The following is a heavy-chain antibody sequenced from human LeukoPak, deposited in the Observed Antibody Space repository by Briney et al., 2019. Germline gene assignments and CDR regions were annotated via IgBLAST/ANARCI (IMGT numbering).Heavy chain of an antibody. Sequence: GGSLRLSCAASGFTFSSYAMHWVRQAPGKGLEWVAVISYDGSNKYYADSVKGRFTISRDNSKNTLYLQMNSLRAEDTAVYYCARRAGAYSHPYDYWGQGTLVTVSS. CDR2: ISYDGSNK. V-gene: IGHV3-30*04. J-gene: IGHJ4*02. CDR3: ARRAGAYSHPYDY. D-gene: IGHD4/OR15-4a*01. CDR1: GFTFSSYA.